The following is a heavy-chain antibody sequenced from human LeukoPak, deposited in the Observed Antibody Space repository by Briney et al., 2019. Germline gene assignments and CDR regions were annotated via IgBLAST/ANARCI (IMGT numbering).Heavy chain of an antibody. CDR2: ISSSGSTI. CDR3: AELGITMIGGV. J-gene: IGHJ6*04. D-gene: IGHD3-10*02. Sequence: GGSLRLSCAASGFTFSSYEMNWVRQAPGKGLEWVSYISSSGSTIYYADSMKGRFTISRDNAKNSLYLQMNSLRAEDTAVYYCAELGITMIGGVWGKGTTVTISS. CDR1: GFTFSSYE. V-gene: IGHV3-48*03.